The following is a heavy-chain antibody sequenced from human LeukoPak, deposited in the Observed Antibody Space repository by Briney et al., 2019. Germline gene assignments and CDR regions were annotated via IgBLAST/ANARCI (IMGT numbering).Heavy chain of an antibody. Sequence: PETLSLTCAVSGGSFIAYYWTWIRQSPGKGLGWVGEINHSDSTNYNPSLKSRVTMAVDTSKNQFSLRLDSVTAADTAVYYCASSSGGDILTGQAPFFDYWGQGTLVTVSS. CDR2: INHSDST. CDR3: ASSSGGDILTGQAPFFDY. D-gene: IGHD3-9*01. J-gene: IGHJ4*01. V-gene: IGHV4-34*01. CDR1: GGSFIAYY.